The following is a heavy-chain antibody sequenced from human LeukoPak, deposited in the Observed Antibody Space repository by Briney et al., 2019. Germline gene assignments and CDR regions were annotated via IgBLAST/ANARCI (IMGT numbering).Heavy chain of an antibody. CDR2: LYSDGRT. Sequence: GGSLRLSCAASGFTVNSYYMNWVRQAPGKGLEWVSVLYSDGRTYYADSVKGRFTISRDTSKNPLYLQVNSLRAEDTAVYYCARGGGYYPIDYWGQGTLVTVSS. V-gene: IGHV3-53*01. CDR3: ARGGGYYPIDY. J-gene: IGHJ4*02. D-gene: IGHD2-15*01. CDR1: GFTVNSYY.